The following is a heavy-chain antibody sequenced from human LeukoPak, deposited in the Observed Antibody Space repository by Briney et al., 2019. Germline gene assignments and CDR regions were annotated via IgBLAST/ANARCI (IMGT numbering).Heavy chain of an antibody. J-gene: IGHJ6*02. CDR2: ISGAGGLT. CDR1: GFTFSTYA. CDR3: AKGLVVVTANHYYYYGMDV. V-gene: IGHV3-23*01. D-gene: IGHD2-21*02. Sequence: GGSLRLSCAASGFTFSTYAITWVRQAPGKGLEWVSTISGAGGLTYYADSVKGRFTISRENAKNSLYLQMNSLRAEDTALYYCAKGLVVVTANHYYYYGMDVWGQGTTVTVSS.